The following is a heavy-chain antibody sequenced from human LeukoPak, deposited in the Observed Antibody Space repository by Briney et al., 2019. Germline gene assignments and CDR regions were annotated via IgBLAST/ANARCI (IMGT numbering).Heavy chain of an antibody. D-gene: IGHD3-10*01. CDR2: INTSGGST. V-gene: IGHV1-46*01. CDR3: ARAVRYYGSGAHFDY. CDR1: GYTFTSYF. J-gene: IGHJ4*02. Sequence: GASVKVSCKASGYTFTSYFMNWVRQAPGQGLEWMGIINTSGGSTDYAQKFQGRVTMTRDTSTSTVYMELSSLRFEDTAVYYCARAVRYYGSGAHFDYWGQGTLVTVSS.